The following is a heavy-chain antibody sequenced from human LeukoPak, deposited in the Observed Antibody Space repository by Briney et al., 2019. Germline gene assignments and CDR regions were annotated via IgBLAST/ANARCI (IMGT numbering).Heavy chain of an antibody. CDR2: IHSADSNT. D-gene: IGHD4-17*01. CDR1: GYSFTNYW. V-gene: IGHV5-51*01. CDR3: AGARHGDYRWDY. Sequence: GESLKISCKDSGYSFTNYWIGWVRQMPGKGVEWMGIIHSADSNTKYSPSFEGQVTISADKSISTAYLQWSGLKASGTAMYYCAGARHGDYRWDYWGQGTLVTVSS. J-gene: IGHJ4*02.